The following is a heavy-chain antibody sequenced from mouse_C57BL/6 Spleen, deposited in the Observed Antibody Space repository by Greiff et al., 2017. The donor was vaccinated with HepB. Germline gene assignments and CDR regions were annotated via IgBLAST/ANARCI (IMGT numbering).Heavy chain of an antibody. J-gene: IGHJ4*01. CDR3: VRHIFPYYYGSSYPYAMDY. CDR1: GFSFNTYA. V-gene: IGHV10-1*01. CDR2: IRSKSNNYAT. D-gene: IGHD1-1*01. Sequence: GGGLVQPKGSLKLSCAASGFSFNTYAMNWVRQAPGKGLEWVARIRSKSNNYATYYADSVKDRFTISRDDSESMLYLQMNNLKTEDTAMYYCVRHIFPYYYGSSYPYAMDYWGQGTSVTVSS.